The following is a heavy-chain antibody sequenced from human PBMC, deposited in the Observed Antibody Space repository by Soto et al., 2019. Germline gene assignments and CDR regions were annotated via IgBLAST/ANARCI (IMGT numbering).Heavy chain of an antibody. D-gene: IGHD3-10*01. CDR1: GGSISSGGYY. Sequence: SETLSLTCTVSGGSISSGGYYWSWIRQHPGKGLEWIGYIYYSGSTYYNPSLKSRVTISVDTSKNQFSLKLSSVTAADTAVYYCAREVITMVPGDWFDPWGQGTLVTVSS. V-gene: IGHV4-31*03. CDR2: IYYSGST. J-gene: IGHJ5*02. CDR3: AREVITMVPGDWFDP.